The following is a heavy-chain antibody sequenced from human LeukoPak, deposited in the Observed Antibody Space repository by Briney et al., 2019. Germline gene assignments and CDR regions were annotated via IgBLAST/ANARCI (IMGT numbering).Heavy chain of an antibody. CDR3: ASLMTTVTYDVFDI. CDR1: GRSGSFNDYY. V-gene: IGHV4-34*01. J-gene: IGHJ3*02. Sequence: SETLSLTCAVYGRSGSFNDYYWNWIRQSPGKGLEWIGEINHSGGTHYHPSLKGRVTISVDTSKNQSSLRLRSVTAADTAVYYCASLMTTVTYDVFDIWGQGTIVTVSS. D-gene: IGHD4-17*01. CDR2: INHSGGT.